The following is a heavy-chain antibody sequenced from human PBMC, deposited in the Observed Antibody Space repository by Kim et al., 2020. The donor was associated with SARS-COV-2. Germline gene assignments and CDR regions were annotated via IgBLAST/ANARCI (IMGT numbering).Heavy chain of an antibody. D-gene: IGHD4-17*01. Sequence: ASVKVSCKSSGYIFTDYGLHWVRQAPGQRLEWMGWINAGNGNTKYSQKFQGRVTISRYTSATTAHMELSSLRSEDTAVYYCARDFYGDDLPGYYFYGMDV. CDR2: INAGNGNT. J-gene: IGHJ6*01. V-gene: IGHV1-3*01. CDR1: GYIFTDYG. CDR3: ARDFYGDDLPGYYFYGMDV.